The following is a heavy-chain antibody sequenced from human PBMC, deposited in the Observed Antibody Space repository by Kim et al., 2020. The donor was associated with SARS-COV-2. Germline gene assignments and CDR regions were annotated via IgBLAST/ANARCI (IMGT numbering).Heavy chain of an antibody. Sequence: SVKVSCKASGGTFSSYAISWVRQAPGQGLEWMGGIIPIFGTANYAQKFQGRVTITADESTSTAYMELSSLRSEDTAVYYCARDRGYRIAAADPFDYWGQGTLVTVSS. J-gene: IGHJ4*02. CDR2: IIPIFGTA. D-gene: IGHD6-13*01. V-gene: IGHV1-69*13. CDR3: ARDRGYRIAAADPFDY. CDR1: GGTFSSYA.